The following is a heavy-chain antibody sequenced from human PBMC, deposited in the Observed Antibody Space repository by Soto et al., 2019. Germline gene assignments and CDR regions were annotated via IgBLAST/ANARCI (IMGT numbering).Heavy chain of an antibody. V-gene: IGHV5-10-1*01. CDR3: ATHGVRYYFYGMDV. CDR1: GYRISTYW. D-gene: IGHD3-16*01. J-gene: IGHJ6*02. Sequence: GESLKISCKHSGYRISTYWISWVRQMPGKGLEWMGRIDPSDSYTNYSPSFQGHVTLSLDKSISTVYLQWSSLKASDTAIYYCATHGVRYYFYGMDVWGQGTMVTVS. CDR2: IDPSDSYT.